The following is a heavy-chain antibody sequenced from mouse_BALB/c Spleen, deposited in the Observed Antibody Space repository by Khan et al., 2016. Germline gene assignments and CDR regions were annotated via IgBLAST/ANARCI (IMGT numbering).Heavy chain of an antibody. J-gene: IGHJ4*01. V-gene: IGHV5-17*02. CDR2: ISSGSNTI. Sequence: EVELVESGGGLVQPGGSRKLSCAASGFNFSSFGMHWVRQAPEKGLEWVAYISSGSNTIYYADTVKGRFTISRDNPKKTLFLQMTSLRSEDTAMYYCAMRVVTSDYYGMDYGGKGTSVTVSS. CDR1: GFNFSSFG. D-gene: IGHD2-5*01. CDR3: AMRVVTSDYYGMDY.